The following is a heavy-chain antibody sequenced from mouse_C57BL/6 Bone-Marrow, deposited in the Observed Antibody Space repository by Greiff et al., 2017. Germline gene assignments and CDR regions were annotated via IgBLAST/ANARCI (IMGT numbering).Heavy chain of an antibody. V-gene: IGHV1-81*01. CDR3: ARVCYYGSSDYFDY. D-gene: IGHD1-1*01. CDR1: GYTFTSYG. J-gene: IGHJ2*01. CDR2: IYPRSGNT. Sequence: QVQLQQSGAELARPGASVKLSCKASGYTFTSYGISWVKQRTGQGLEWIGEIYPRSGNTYYNEKFKGKATLTADKSSSTAYMELRSLTSEDSAVYFCARVCYYGSSDYFDYWGQGTTLTVSS.